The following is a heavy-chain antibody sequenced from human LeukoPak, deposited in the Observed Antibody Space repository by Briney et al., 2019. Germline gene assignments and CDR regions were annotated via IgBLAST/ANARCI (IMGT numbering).Heavy chain of an antibody. CDR3: AKGSLSIAALFYFDY. CDR2: ISGSGGST. V-gene: IGHV3-23*01. CDR1: GFTFSSYA. J-gene: IGHJ4*02. D-gene: IGHD6-6*01. Sequence: GGSLRPSCAASGFTFSSYAMSWVRQAPGKGLEWVSAISGSGGSTYYADSVKGRFTISRDNSKNTLYLQMNSLRAEDTAVYYCAKGSLSIAALFYFDYWGQGTLVTVSS.